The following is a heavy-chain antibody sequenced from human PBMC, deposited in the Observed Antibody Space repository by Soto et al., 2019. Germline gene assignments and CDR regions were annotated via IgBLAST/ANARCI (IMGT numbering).Heavy chain of an antibody. J-gene: IGHJ6*04. D-gene: IGHD2-15*01. CDR3: AREVVAASPGVVDV. Sequence: SETLSLTCTVSGGSISSYYWSWIRQPPGKGLEWIGYIYYSGSTNYNPSLKSRVTISVDTSKNQFSLKLSSVTAADTAVYYCAREVVAASPGVVDVWGKGTTVTVSS. CDR1: GGSISSYY. V-gene: IGHV4-59*01. CDR2: IYYSGST.